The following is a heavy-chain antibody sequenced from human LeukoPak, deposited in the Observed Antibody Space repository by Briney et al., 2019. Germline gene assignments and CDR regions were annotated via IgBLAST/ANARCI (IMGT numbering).Heavy chain of an antibody. CDR2: ISWNSGSI. CDR1: GFTFDDYA. V-gene: IGHV3-9*01. Sequence: PGRSLRLSCAASGFTFDDYAMHWVRQAPGEGLEWVSGISWNSGSIGYADSVKGRFTISRDNAKNSLYLQMNSLRAEDTALYYCGKGVYSTSSSHFDYWGQGTLVTVSS. J-gene: IGHJ4*02. CDR3: GKGVYSTSSSHFDY. D-gene: IGHD6-6*01.